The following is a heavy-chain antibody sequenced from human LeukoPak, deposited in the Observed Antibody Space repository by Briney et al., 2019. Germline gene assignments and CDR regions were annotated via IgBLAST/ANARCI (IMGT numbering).Heavy chain of an antibody. CDR1: GGSISSYY. J-gene: IGHJ4*02. CDR3: ARAGVSSGWYFGY. V-gene: IGHV4-59*01. D-gene: IGHD6-19*01. Sequence: SETLSLTCTVSGGSISSYYWSWIRQPPGKGLEWIGYIYYSGSTNYNPSLKSRVTISVDTSKNQFSLKLSSVTAADTAVYYCARAGVSSGWYFGYWGQGTLVTVSS. CDR2: IYYSGST.